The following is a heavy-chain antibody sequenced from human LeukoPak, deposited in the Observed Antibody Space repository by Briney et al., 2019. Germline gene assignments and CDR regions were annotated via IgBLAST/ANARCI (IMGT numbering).Heavy chain of an antibody. V-gene: IGHV3-7*01. CDR2: IKQDGSEK. CDR3: ARATRGFDP. CDR1: GFTFSDYW. J-gene: IGHJ5*02. Sequence: GGSLRLSCAASGFTFSDYWMSRVRQAPGKGLEWVASIKQDGSEKYYVDSVKGRFTISKDNPKNSLYLQMNSLRAEDTAVYYCARATRGFDPWGQGTLVTVSS.